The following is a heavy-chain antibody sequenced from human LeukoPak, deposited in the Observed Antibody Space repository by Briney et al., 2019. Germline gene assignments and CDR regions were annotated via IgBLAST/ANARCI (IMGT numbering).Heavy chain of an antibody. Sequence: QPSETLSLTCTVSGGSVSSSSYYWGWTRQPPGKGLEWVSAISGSGGSTYYADSVKGRFTISRDNSKNTLYLQMNSLRAEDTAVYYCAKGASYDILTGYGFPAQDAFDIWGQGTMVTVSS. CDR3: AKGASYDILTGYGFPAQDAFDI. V-gene: IGHV3-23*01. J-gene: IGHJ3*02. CDR1: GGSVSSSSYY. CDR2: ISGSGGST. D-gene: IGHD3-9*01.